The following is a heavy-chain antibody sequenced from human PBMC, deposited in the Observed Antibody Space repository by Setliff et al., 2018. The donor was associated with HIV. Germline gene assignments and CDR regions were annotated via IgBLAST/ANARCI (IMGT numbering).Heavy chain of an antibody. CDR3: ASRIYYYDESRVLREEGFVP. CDR1: NDSITYYY. CDR2: IFDSENT. D-gene: IGHD3-22*01. Sequence: SSETLSLTCSVSNDSITYYYWNWIRQPPGKGLEWIGNIFDSENTNYNPSLKSRVTMSVDTSKNQFSLKLSSVTAADTAVYYCASRIYYYDESRVLREEGFVPWGQGTLVTVSS. J-gene: IGHJ5*02. V-gene: IGHV4-59*01.